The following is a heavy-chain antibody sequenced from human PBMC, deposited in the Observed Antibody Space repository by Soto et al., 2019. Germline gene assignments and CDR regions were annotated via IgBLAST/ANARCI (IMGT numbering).Heavy chain of an antibody. D-gene: IGHD5-18*01. V-gene: IGHV4-59*01. Sequence: PSETLSLTCTVSSGSISSYYCSWIRHPPGKVLEWIGYTYYSGSTNYNPSLKSRVTISVDTSKTQFSLKLSSVTAANTAVYSCAKYQSKQLSDGNWFDPWGQGTLVTVSS. CDR3: AKYQSKQLSDGNWFDP. CDR2: TYYSGST. J-gene: IGHJ5*02. CDR1: SGSISSYY.